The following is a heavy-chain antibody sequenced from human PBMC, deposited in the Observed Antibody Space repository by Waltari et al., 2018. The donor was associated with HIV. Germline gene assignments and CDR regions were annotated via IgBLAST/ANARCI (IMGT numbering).Heavy chain of an antibody. Sequence: EVQLEQSGAEVKKPGEALKISYKASGNTSTNYLIAWVRQPPGKGLVWMGIIYPDDADTRQSPSFEGHVSISADKSTTTAYLQWTSLRASDSGVYYCARHSIGRSWFDPWGQGTLVTVSS. D-gene: IGHD6-6*01. V-gene: IGHV5-51*01. CDR2: IYPDDADT. CDR1: GNTSTNYL. J-gene: IGHJ5*02. CDR3: ARHSIGRSWFDP.